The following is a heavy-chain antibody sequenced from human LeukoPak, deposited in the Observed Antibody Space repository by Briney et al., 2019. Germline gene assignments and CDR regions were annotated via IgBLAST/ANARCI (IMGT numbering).Heavy chain of an antibody. CDR3: ARDQGGYSYGAFDY. J-gene: IGHJ4*02. V-gene: IGHV3-33*01. Sequence: PGRSLRLSCAASGFTFSNYGMHWVRQAPGRGLERVAVIWYDGSNKYYADSVKGRFTISRDNSKNTLYLQMNSLRAEDTAVYYCARDQGGYSYGAFDYWGQGTLVTVSS. D-gene: IGHD5-18*01. CDR1: GFTFSNYG. CDR2: IWYDGSNK.